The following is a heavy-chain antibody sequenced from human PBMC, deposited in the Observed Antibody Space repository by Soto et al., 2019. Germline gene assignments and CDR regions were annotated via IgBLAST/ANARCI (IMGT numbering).Heavy chain of an antibody. CDR1: SGSITSDSYN. Sequence: QLQLQESGPGLVKPSETLSLACTVSSGSITSDSYNWDWIRQPPGKGLQWIGTIYYTGSTDYNPSLKSRVMLSAHPSKNHFSLKLNSVTAAATAVYSCARFSGNAFDVWGHGTAVIVSP. V-gene: IGHV4-39*01. J-gene: IGHJ3*01. CDR3: ARFSGNAFDV. CDR2: IYYTGST.